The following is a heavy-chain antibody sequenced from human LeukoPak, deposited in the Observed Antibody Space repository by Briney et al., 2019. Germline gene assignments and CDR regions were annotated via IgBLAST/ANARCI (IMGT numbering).Heavy chain of an antibody. CDR1: GFTFSSYF. J-gene: IGHJ6*02. D-gene: IGHD1-1*01. CDR2: INSEGTNK. Sequence: GGPLRLSCAASGFTFSSYFMHWVRQVPGKGLVWVSRINSEGTNKVYADSVKGRVSIARDNPKNPLYLQMNSLRAEDTAVYYCVRKFPGYNGMDVWGQGTTVIVSS. CDR3: VRKFPGYNGMDV. V-gene: IGHV3-74*03.